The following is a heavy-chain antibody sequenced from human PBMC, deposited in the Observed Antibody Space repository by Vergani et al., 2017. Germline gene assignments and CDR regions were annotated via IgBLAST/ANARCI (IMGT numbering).Heavy chain of an antibody. D-gene: IGHD3-3*01. CDR3: ARVQELYDFWSGYRVRYYYYMDV. Sequence: QVQLQQWGAGLLKPSETLSLTCAVYGGSFSGYYWSWIRQPPGKGLEWIGEINHSGSTNYNPSLKSRVTISVDTSKNQFSLKLSSVTAADTAVSYCARVQELYDFWSGYRVRYYYYMDVWGKGTTVTVSS. CDR2: INHSGST. J-gene: IGHJ6*03. CDR1: GGSFSGYY. V-gene: IGHV4-34*01.